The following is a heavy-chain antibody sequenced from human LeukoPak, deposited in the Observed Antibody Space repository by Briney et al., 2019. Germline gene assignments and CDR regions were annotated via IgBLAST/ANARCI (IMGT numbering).Heavy chain of an antibody. D-gene: IGHD5-24*01. J-gene: IGHJ4*02. CDR2: IIPIFGTA. CDR1: GGTFSSYA. CDR3: AREPQGRWLQFDS. Sequence: GASVKVSCKASGGTFSSYAISWVRQAPGQGLEWMGGIIPIFGTANYAQKFQGRVTITADESTSTAYMELSSLRSEDTAVYYCAREPQGRWLQFDSWGQGTLVTVSS. V-gene: IGHV1-69*01.